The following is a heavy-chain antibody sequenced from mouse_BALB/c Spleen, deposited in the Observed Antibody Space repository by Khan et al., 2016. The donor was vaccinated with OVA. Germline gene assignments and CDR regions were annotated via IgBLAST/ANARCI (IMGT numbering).Heavy chain of an antibody. J-gene: IGHJ2*01. Sequence: QIQLVQSGPDLKKPGETVKISCKASGYTFTDYVMNWVKQAPGKGLKWMGWINTYTGEPTYADDFKGRFAFSLETSASTAYLQINSLKNEDTATHFGARFHWGDWGQGTTLTVSS. CDR1: GYTFTDYV. V-gene: IGHV9-3-1*01. D-gene: IGHD4-1*01. CDR2: INTYTGEP. CDR3: ARFHWGD.